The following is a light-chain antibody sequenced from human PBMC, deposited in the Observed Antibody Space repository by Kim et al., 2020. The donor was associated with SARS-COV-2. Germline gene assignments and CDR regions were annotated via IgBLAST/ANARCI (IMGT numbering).Light chain of an antibody. CDR2: DAS. CDR1: QSISTW. J-gene: IGKJ1*01. CDR3: QQYDTYTWT. Sequence: DIQMTQSPSTLSASVGDRVTITCRASQSISTWLAWYQQKPGNAPKLLIFDASILESGVPSRFRGSGSGTEFTLNISSLQPDDFATYYCQQYDTYTWTFGQGTKVEIK. V-gene: IGKV1-5*01.